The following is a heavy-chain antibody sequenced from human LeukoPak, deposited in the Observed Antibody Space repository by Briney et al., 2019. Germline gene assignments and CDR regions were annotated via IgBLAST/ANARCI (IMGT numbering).Heavy chain of an antibody. J-gene: IGHJ3*02. Sequence: GGSLRLSCAASGFTFSSYSMNWVRQAPGKGLEWVSSISSSSSYIYYADSVKGRFTISRDNAKNSLYLQMNSLRAEDTAVYYCARAYCGGDCSSDDAFDIWGRGTMVTVAS. CDR1: GFTFSSYS. D-gene: IGHD2-21*01. CDR2: ISSSSSYI. V-gene: IGHV3-21*01. CDR3: ARAYCGGDCSSDDAFDI.